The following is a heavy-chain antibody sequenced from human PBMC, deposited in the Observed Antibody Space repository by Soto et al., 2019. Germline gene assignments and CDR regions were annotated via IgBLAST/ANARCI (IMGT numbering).Heavy chain of an antibody. CDR2: IIPLLRTV. CDR1: GGTFGSYS. CDR3: ARDPVDLFGYMDV. J-gene: IGHJ6*02. V-gene: IGHV1-69*06. D-gene: IGHD6-25*01. Sequence: QEDLVQSGAEVKKPGSSVNVSCKASGGTFGSYSITWVRQAPGQRLEWMGEIIPLLRTVNYAQKFQGRDTITGDRSTSTVYMALSSLRSDDTAVYYCARDPVDLFGYMDVWGQGTTVTVSS.